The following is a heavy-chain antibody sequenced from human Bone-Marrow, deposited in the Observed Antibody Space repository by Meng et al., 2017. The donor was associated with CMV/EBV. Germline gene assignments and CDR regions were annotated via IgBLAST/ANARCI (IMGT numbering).Heavy chain of an antibody. D-gene: IGHD2-21*01. CDR3: EREGAYCGGDCYQGLDY. V-gene: IGHV1-2*02. J-gene: IGHJ4*02. Sequence: ASVKVSCKASGYTFTGYYMHWVRQAPGQGLEWMGWINPNSGGTNYAQKFQGRVTMTRDTSISTAYMELSRLRSDDTAVYYCEREGAYCGGDCYQGLDYWGQGTLVTVSS. CDR2: INPNSGGT. CDR1: GYTFTGYY.